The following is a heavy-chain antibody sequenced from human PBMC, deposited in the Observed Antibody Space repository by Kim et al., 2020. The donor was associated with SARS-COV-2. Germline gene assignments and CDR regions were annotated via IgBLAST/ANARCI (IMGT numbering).Heavy chain of an antibody. D-gene: IGHD1-7*01. V-gene: IGHV1-69*13. Sequence: SVKVSCKASGGTFSSYAISWVRQAPGQGLEWMGGIIPIFGTANYAQKFQGRVTITADESTSTAYMELSSLRSEDTAVYYCVWGTTGTTLGGIDYWGQGTLVTVSS. CDR2: IIPIFGTA. CDR3: VWGTTGTTLGGIDY. J-gene: IGHJ4*02. CDR1: GGTFSSYA.